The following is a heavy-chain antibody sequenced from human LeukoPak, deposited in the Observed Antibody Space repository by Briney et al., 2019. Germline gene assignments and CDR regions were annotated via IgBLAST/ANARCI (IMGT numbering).Heavy chain of an antibody. CDR2: ISNNGGYT. V-gene: IGHV3-23*01. CDR3: ARDLRKSADYYFDY. J-gene: IGHJ4*02. Sequence: GGSLRLSCAASGFTFSSSAMSWVRQAPGKGLEWVSAISNNGGYTYYADSVQGRFTISRDNSKNTLYLQMSSLRVEGTAMYYCARDLRKSADYYFDYWGQGTLVTVSS. D-gene: IGHD3/OR15-3a*01. CDR1: GFTFSSSA.